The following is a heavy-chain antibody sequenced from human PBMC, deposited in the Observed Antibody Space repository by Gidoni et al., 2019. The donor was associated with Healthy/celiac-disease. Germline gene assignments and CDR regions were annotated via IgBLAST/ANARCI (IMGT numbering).Heavy chain of an antibody. CDR3: ARHSAPKGFDP. Sequence: QVQLQESGPGLVKPSATLSLTCTVSGGSISSYYWSWIRQPPGKGLAWIGYIYYSGSTNYNPSLKSRVTISVDTSKNQFSLKLSSVTAADTAVYYCARHSAPKGFDPWGQGTLVTVSS. CDR1: GGSISSYY. V-gene: IGHV4-59*08. CDR2: IYYSGST. J-gene: IGHJ5*02. D-gene: IGHD3-10*01.